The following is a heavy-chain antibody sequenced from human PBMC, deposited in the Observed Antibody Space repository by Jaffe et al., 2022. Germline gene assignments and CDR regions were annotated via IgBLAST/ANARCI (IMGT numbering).Heavy chain of an antibody. J-gene: IGHJ6*04. CDR2: IYPGDSET. D-gene: IGHD3-10*01. CDR3: SRQLSSYLDV. CDR1: GFDFSNSW. Sequence: EVQLEQSGAEVKARGQSLKISCKASGFDFSNSWIAWVRQTPGKGLEWMGSIYPGDSETTYSLSFRGLVTISADKSIRTAYLQWSSLKASDTAIYYCSRQLSSYLDVWGEGTTVIVSS. V-gene: IGHV5-51*01.